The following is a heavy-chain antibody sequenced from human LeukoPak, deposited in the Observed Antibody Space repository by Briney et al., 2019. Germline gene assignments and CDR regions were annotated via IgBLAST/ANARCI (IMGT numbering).Heavy chain of an antibody. CDR2: ISHEGNNK. V-gene: IGHV3-30-3*01. D-gene: IGHD4-17*01. CDR3: ARDGDYLYYYYYGMDV. Sequence: PGMSLRLSCAASGVTFFRFPIHWVRQAPGKGLQWVAVISHEGNNKFYADSVKGRFTLSRDNSKNTLYLQMNSLRAEDTAVYYCARDGDYLYYYYYGMDVWGQGTTVTVSS. CDR1: GVTFFRFP. J-gene: IGHJ6*02.